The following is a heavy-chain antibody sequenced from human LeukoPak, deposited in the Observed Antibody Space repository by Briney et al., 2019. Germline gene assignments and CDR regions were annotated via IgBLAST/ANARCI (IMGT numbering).Heavy chain of an antibody. V-gene: IGHV3-33*01. Sequence: GGSLRLSCAASGFTFSSYGMHWVRQAPGKGLEWVAVIWYDGSNKYYADSVKGRFTISRDNSKNTLYLQMNSLRAEDTAVYYCARDQGHCSSTSCYAPDAFDIWGQGTMVTVS. D-gene: IGHD2-2*01. CDR2: IWYDGSNK. J-gene: IGHJ3*02. CDR1: GFTFSSYG. CDR3: ARDQGHCSSTSCYAPDAFDI.